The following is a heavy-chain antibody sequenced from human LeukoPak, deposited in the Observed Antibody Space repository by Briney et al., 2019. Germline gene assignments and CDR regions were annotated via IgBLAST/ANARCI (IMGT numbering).Heavy chain of an antibody. CDR2: IRYDGSNK. CDR1: GFTFSSYG. Sequence: PGGSLRLFCAASGFTFSSYGMHWVRQAPGKGLEWVAFIRYDGSNKYYADSVKGRFTISRDNSKNTLYLQMNSLRAEDTAVYYCAKDKEGRNYFDYWGQGTLVTVSS. CDR3: AKDKEGRNYFDY. J-gene: IGHJ4*02. V-gene: IGHV3-30*02.